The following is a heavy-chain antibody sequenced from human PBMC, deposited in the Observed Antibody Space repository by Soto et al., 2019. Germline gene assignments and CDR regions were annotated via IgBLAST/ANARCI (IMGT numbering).Heavy chain of an antibody. Sequence: EVQLVESGGGLVQPGGSLRLSCAASGFTFSSYSMNWAPQAPGKGLEGVSYISSSSSTIYYADSVKGRFTISRDNAKNSLYLQMNILRAEDSAVYYCARDINYGLFDYWGQGTLVTVSS. CDR1: GFTFSSYS. J-gene: IGHJ4*02. CDR2: ISSSSSTI. V-gene: IGHV3-48*01. CDR3: ARDINYGLFDY. D-gene: IGHD4-17*01.